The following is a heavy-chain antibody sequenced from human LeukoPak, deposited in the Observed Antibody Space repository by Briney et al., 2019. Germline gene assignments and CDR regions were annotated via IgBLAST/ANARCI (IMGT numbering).Heavy chain of an antibody. Sequence: ASVKVSCKASGYTLTELPMHWVRQAPGKGLEWMGGFDPEDGETIYAQKFQGRVTITRDTSASTAYMELSSLRSEDMAVYYCARAEVRGELLSWGQGTLVTVSS. CDR2: FDPEDGET. CDR1: GYTLTELP. D-gene: IGHD3-10*01. V-gene: IGHV1-24*01. J-gene: IGHJ4*02. CDR3: ARAEVRGELLS.